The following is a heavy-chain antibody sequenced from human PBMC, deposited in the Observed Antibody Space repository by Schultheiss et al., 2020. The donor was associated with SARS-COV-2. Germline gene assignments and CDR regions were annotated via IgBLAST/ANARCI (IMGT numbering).Heavy chain of an antibody. CDR2: ISAYNGNT. J-gene: IGHJ4*02. CDR1: GYTFPSYV. Sequence: ASVKVSCKASGYTFPSYVISWVRQAPGQGLEWMGWISAYNGNTNYAQKFQGRVTITADESTSTAYMELGSLGSEDTAVYYCAELIDYYDSSGYYYYFDYWGQGTLVTVSS. D-gene: IGHD3-22*01. V-gene: IGHV1-18*01. CDR3: AELIDYYDSSGYYYYFDY.